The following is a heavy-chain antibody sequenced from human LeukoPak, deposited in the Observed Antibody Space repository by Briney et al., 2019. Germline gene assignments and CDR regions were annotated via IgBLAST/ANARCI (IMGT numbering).Heavy chain of an antibody. Sequence: SETLSLTCTVSGGSISTYYWSWIRQPPGKGLEWIGYIYYSGSTNYNPSLKSRVTISVDTSKNQFSLKLSSVTAADTAVYYCARHGSGYCSGGSCYFDYWGQGTLVTVSS. CDR3: ARHGSGYCSGGSCYFDY. V-gene: IGHV4-59*08. J-gene: IGHJ4*02. D-gene: IGHD2-15*01. CDR1: GGSISTYY. CDR2: IYYSGST.